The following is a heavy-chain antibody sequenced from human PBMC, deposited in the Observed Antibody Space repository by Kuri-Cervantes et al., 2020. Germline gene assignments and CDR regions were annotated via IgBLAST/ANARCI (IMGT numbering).Heavy chain of an antibody. CDR2: MNPNSGNT. CDR3: ASAADEAVAGY. Sequence: ASVKVSCKASGYTFTSYDINWVRQATGQGLEWMGGMNPNSGNTDYAQKFQGRVTMTRNTSISTAYMELGSLRSEDTAVYYCASAADEAVAGYWGQGTLVTVSS. J-gene: IGHJ4*02. D-gene: IGHD6-19*01. CDR1: GYTFTSYD. V-gene: IGHV1-8*02.